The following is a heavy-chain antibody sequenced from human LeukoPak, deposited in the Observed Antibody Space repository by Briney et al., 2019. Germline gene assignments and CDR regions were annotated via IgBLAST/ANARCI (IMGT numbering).Heavy chain of an antibody. CDR1: GFTVSINY. CDR2: IYSGGNT. Sequence: PGGSLRLSCAASGFTVSINYMSWVRQAPGKGLEWVSVIYSGGNTYYADSVKGRFTISRDNSKDTVYLQMNSLRAEDTAVYYCARGETSGYDYWGQGTLVTVSS. J-gene: IGHJ4*02. D-gene: IGHD2-2*01. CDR3: ARGETSGYDY. V-gene: IGHV3-53*01.